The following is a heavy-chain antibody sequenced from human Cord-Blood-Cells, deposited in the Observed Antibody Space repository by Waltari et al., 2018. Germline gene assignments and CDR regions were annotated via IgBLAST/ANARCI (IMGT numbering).Heavy chain of an antibody. CDR2: IYYSGST. CDR3: ATELGGYFDL. V-gene: IGHV4-39*01. J-gene: IGHJ2*01. Sequence: QLQLQESGPGLVKPSETLSLTCTVSGGSISSSSYYWGWVRQPPGKGLEWIGSIYYSGSTYYNPSLKSRVTISVDTSKNQFSLKLSSVTAADTAVYYCATELGGYFDLWGRGTLVTVSS. D-gene: IGHD7-27*01. CDR1: GGSISSSSYY.